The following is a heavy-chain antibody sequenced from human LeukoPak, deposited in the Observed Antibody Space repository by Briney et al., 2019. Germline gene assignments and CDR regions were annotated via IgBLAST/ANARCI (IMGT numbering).Heavy chain of an antibody. CDR2: IKSDGSEE. CDR3: ARGDLWLGH. V-gene: IGHV3-7*01. CDR1: GFIFSSYW. D-gene: IGHD3-10*01. J-gene: IGHJ4*02. Sequence: GGSLRLSCATSGFIFSSYWRCWVRQAPGKGLEWVANIKSDGSEEYYGDSVKGRFTISRDSAKNSLYLQMNSLRVEDTAVYYCARGDLWLGHWGQGSLVTVSS.